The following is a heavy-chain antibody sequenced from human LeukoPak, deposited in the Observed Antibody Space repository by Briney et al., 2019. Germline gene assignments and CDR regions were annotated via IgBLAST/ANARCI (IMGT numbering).Heavy chain of an antibody. D-gene: IGHD6-13*01. CDR1: GGSISSSSYY. CDR3: ARPSSNWSIGHFQH. Sequence: SETLSLTCTVSGGSISSSSYYWGWIRQPPGKGLEWIGSIYYSGSTYYNPSLKSRVTISVDTSKNQFSLKLSSVAAADTAVYYCARPSSNWSIGHFQHWGQGTLVTVSS. CDR2: IYYSGST. V-gene: IGHV4-39*01. J-gene: IGHJ1*01.